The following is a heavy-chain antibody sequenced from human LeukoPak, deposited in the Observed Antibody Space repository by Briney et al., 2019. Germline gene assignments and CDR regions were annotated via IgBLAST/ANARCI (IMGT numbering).Heavy chain of an antibody. Sequence: GGSLRLSCAASGFTFSSYSMNWVRQAPGKGLEWVSHITASGTAMFYADSVKGRLTISRDNAKNSLYLQMNSLRDEDTAVYYCARGGSYRFDYWGQGTLSPSPQ. CDR3: ARGGSYRFDY. J-gene: IGHJ4*02. CDR2: ITASGTAM. V-gene: IGHV3-48*02. D-gene: IGHD1-26*01. CDR1: GFTFSSYS.